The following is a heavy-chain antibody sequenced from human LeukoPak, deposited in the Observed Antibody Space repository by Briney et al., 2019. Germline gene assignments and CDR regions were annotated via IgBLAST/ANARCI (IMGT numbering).Heavy chain of an antibody. CDR2: ISSSSSYI. J-gene: IGHJ6*03. Sequence: GGSLRLSCAASGFTFSSYSMNWVRQAPGKGLEWVSSISSSSSYIYYADSVKGRFTISRDNAKNSLYLQMNSLRAEDTAVYYCASIIVVVPAAHSYYMDVWGKGTTVTVSS. CDR3: ASIIVVVPAAHSYYMDV. CDR1: GFTFSSYS. D-gene: IGHD2-2*01. V-gene: IGHV3-21*01.